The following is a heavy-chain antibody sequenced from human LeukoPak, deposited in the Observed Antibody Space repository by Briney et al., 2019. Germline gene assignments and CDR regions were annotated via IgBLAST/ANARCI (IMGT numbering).Heavy chain of an antibody. Sequence: ASVTVSCKASGGTFSSYAISWVRQAPGQGLEWMGWISAYNGNTNYAQKLQGRVTMTTDTSTSTAYMELKSLRSDDTAVYYCARAPKHGLYYYYYGMDVWGQGTTVTVSS. J-gene: IGHJ6*02. CDR2: ISAYNGNT. V-gene: IGHV1-18*01. CDR3: ARAPKHGLYYYYYGMDV. CDR1: GGTFSSYA. D-gene: IGHD3/OR15-3a*01.